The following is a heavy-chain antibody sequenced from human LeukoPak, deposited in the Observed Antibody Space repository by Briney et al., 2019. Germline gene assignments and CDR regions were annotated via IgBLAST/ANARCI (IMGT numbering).Heavy chain of an antibody. CDR1: GYTFNTYG. J-gene: IGHJ4*02. V-gene: IGHV1-18*01. D-gene: IGHD2-15*01. CDR2: ISTYNGDT. CDR3: LRDALRPRLTPDY. Sequence: ASVKVSFRASGYTFNTYGISWVRQAPGQGLEWMGWISTYNGDTNYVQNLQGRVTMTTDTSTSTAYMELMSLRSDDTAVYYCLRDALRPRLTPDYWGQGTLVTVSS.